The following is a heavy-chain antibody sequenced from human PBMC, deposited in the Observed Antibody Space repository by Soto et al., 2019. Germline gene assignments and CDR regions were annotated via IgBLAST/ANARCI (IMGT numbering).Heavy chain of an antibody. CDR3: ARAWGEAFDY. J-gene: IGHJ4*02. V-gene: IGHV4-59*01. Sequence: SETLSLTCTVSGGSISSYYWSWIRQPPGKGLEWIGHIYYNGNTNYNPSLKSRVTILVDTSKNQFSLKLSSVTAADTAVYYCARAWGEAFDYWGQGTLVT. CDR1: GGSISSYY. D-gene: IGHD3-16*01. CDR2: IYYNGNT.